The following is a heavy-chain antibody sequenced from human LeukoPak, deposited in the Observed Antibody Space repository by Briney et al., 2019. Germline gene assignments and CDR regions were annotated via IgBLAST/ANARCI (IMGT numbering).Heavy chain of an antibody. CDR3: ASYFYGSYYFNY. V-gene: IGHV4-59*01. Sequence: SETLSLTCTVSGGSISSYYWSWIRQPPGKGLEWIGYIYYSGSTNYNPSLKSRVTISVDTSKNQSSLKLSSVTAADTAVYYCASYFYGSYYFNYWGQGTLVTVSS. J-gene: IGHJ4*02. CDR2: IYYSGST. D-gene: IGHD3-10*01. CDR1: GGSISSYY.